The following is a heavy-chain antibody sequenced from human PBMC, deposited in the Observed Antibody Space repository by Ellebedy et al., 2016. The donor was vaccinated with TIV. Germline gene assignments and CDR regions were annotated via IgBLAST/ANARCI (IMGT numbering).Heavy chain of an antibody. CDR1: GYTFASYG. J-gene: IGHJ3*02. D-gene: IGHD7-27*01. CDR2: INTNSGNP. V-gene: IGHV7-4-1*02. CDR3: ARTSIWGNAFDI. Sequence: AASVKVSCKASGYTFASYGVNWVRQAPGQGLEWMGWINTNSGNPTYAQAFTGRIVFSLDTSVSTAYLQISSLRAEDSAVYYCARTSIWGNAFDIWGQGTMVTVSS.